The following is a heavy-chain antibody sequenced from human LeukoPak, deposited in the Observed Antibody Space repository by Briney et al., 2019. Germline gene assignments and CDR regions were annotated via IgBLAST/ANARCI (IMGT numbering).Heavy chain of an antibody. CDR1: GFTFSTYT. D-gene: IGHD6-25*01. Sequence: GGSLRLSCAASGFTFSTYTMNWVRQPPGKGLEWVSNIGTSSSTIYYADSVKGRFTISRDNAKNSLYLQMNSLRADDTAVYYCARFAAGGSYYYYMDVWGKGTTVTVSS. CDR3: ARFAAGGSYYYYMDV. V-gene: IGHV3-48*01. CDR2: IGTSSSTI. J-gene: IGHJ6*03.